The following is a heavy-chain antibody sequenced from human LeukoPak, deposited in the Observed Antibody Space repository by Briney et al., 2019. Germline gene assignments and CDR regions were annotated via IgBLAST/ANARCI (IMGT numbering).Heavy chain of an antibody. CDR1: GGSFSGFY. V-gene: IGHV4-34*01. CDR3: ARSKVAGSGKFFQH. J-gene: IGHJ1*01. Sequence: SETLSLTCGVCGGSFSGFYWGWIRQSPGKGLEWIGEINHSGSATYNPSLKSRVTISLDTSKNQFSLKLTSVTAADAAIYYCARSKVAGSGKFFQHWGQGTLVTVSS. D-gene: IGHD6-19*01. CDR2: INHSGSA.